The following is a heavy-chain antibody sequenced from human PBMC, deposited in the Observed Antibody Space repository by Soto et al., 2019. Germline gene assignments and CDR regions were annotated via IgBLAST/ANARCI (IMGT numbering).Heavy chain of an antibody. CDR3: ARANDLNAFDM. CDR1: GFSVSATKY. J-gene: IGHJ3*02. Sequence: EVQLVESGGGLVQPGGSLRLSCVDSGFSVSATKYMNWLRQAPDKGLEWVSVIYSGGTYYYADSVKGRFTISRHDSKNTLYLQMDSLRPEDTAVYFCARANDLNAFDMWGQGTMVTVSS. V-gene: IGHV3-53*04. CDR2: IYSGGTY.